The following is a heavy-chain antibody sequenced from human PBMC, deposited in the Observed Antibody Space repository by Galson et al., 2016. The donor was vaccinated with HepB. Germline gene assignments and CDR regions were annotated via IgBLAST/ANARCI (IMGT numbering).Heavy chain of an antibody. J-gene: IGHJ6*02. CDR2: ISANSGNT. CDR3: ARDVRHGMDV. D-gene: IGHD6-25*01. Sequence: SVKVSCKASGYTFTTYGISWVRQAPGQGLEWLGWISANSGNTNYAQNLQGRVTLTTDTSTTTAYMELRRLRSDDTAVYYGARDVRHGMDVWGQGTTVTVSS. CDR1: GYTFTTYG. V-gene: IGHV1-18*04.